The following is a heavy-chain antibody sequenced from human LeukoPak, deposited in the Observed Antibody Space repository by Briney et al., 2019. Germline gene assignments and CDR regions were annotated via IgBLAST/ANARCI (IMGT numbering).Heavy chain of an antibody. CDR3: ARSYSSGWYSYYYYYMDV. V-gene: IGHV3-11*04. D-gene: IGHD6-19*01. CDR2: VSSGSSTI. Sequence: GGSLRLSCAASGFTFSDYYMSWIRQAPGKGLEWVSYVSSGSSTIYYADSVKGRFTISRDNAKNSLYLQMNSLRAEDTAVYYCARSYSSGWYSYYYYYMDVWGKGTTVTVSS. J-gene: IGHJ6*03. CDR1: GFTFSDYY.